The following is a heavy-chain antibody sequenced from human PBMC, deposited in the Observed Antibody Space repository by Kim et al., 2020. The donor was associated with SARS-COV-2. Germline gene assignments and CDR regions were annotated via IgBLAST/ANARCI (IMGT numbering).Heavy chain of an antibody. D-gene: IGHD2-2*01. V-gene: IGHV3-21*01. J-gene: IGHJ6*02. Sequence: YADAVKGRFTISSNNAKNLLYLEMSSLRAEDTAVYYCARDQPPQRKYDMDVWGQGTAVTVSS. CDR3: ARDQPPQRKYDMDV.